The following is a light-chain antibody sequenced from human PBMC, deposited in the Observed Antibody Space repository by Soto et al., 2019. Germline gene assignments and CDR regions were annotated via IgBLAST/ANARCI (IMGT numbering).Light chain of an antibody. V-gene: IGKV3D-15*01. CDR1: QSVSNH. CDR3: QPYNTSPSSTT. J-gene: IGKJ5*01. Sequence: EMIMTQSPATLSLSPGERATLSCRASQSVSNHVAWYQQKNGQAPRLLIYHTSIRATGIPAKFSGSGSGTEFILSISSLQSEDFAVYYCQPYNTSPSSTTFGQGTRLEIK. CDR2: HTS.